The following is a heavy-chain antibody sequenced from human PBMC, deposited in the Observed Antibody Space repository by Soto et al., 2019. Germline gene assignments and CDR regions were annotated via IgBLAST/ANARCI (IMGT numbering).Heavy chain of an antibody. D-gene: IGHD2-8*02. Sequence: ASVKVSCSASGFTCSSYDISWVRRAPGKGLEWVSTILVSGSTHYPDSVKGRFTISRDNSKNTVFLQMNSLTAGDTAVYYCAKATATGGGAFDICGQGTMVTVSS. V-gene: IGHV3-23*01. CDR1: GFTCSSYD. CDR2: ILVSGST. J-gene: IGHJ3*02. CDR3: AKATATGGGAFDI.